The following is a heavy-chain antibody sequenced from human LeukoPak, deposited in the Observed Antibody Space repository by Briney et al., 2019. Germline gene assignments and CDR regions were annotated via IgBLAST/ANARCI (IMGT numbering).Heavy chain of an antibody. CDR1: GFTFSSYA. J-gene: IGHJ4*02. V-gene: IGHV3-23*01. Sequence: PGGSLRLSCAASGFTFSSYAMSWVRQAPGKGPEWVSGISGSGGSTYYADSVKGRFTISRDNSKNTLCLQMNSLRAEDTAVYYCASFRSSIAAHDYWGQGTLVTVSS. CDR2: ISGSGGST. D-gene: IGHD6-6*01. CDR3: ASFRSSIAAHDY.